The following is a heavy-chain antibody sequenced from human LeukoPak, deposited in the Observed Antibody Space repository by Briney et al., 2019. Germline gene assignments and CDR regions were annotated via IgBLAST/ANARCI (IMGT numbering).Heavy chain of an antibody. CDR3: ARANFLYCSSTTCLFDY. Sequence: ASVKVCCKASGYTFTDYYMHWVRQAPGQGFEWIGWINPNDGDTNYAQKFQGRVTMTRDTSISTAHMEVSRLRSDDTAVYYCARANFLYCSSTTCLFDYWGQGTLVTVSS. D-gene: IGHD2-2*01. CDR1: GYTFTDYY. V-gene: IGHV1-2*02. J-gene: IGHJ4*02. CDR2: INPNDGDT.